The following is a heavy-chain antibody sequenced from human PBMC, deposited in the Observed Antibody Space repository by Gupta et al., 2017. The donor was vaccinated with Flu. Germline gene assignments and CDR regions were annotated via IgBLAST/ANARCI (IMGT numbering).Heavy chain of an antibody. CDR1: GFSFSGSN. J-gene: IGHJ4*02. V-gene: IGHV3-21*01. D-gene: IGHD4/OR15-4a*01. Sequence: EVQLVESGGGLFKPGGSLRLSFTASGFSFSGSNMNWVRQAPGKGLEWVSFISIGSSSMYYGDSVKGRFTISRDDAKNSLYLQMNSLRAEDTAVYYCARGYGGVDDGGQGTLVTVSS. CDR3: ARGYGGVDD. CDR2: ISIGSSSM.